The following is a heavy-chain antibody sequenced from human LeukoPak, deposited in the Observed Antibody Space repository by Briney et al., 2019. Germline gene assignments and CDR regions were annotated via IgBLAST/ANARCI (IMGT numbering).Heavy chain of an antibody. CDR2: ISSGSSYI. D-gene: IGHD6-13*01. Sequence: PGGSLRLSCAAFGFTFSTYTMNWVRQATGKGLEWVSSISSGSSYIYYADSVKGRFTISRDNAKTSLYLHMNSLRAEDTAVYYCTREPGIPAAGGNYWGQGTLVTVSS. J-gene: IGHJ4*02. CDR3: TREPGIPAAGGNY. CDR1: GFTFSTYT. V-gene: IGHV3-21*01.